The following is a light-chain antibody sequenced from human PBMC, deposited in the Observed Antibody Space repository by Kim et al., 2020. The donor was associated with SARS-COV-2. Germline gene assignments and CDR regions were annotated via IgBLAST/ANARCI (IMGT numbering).Light chain of an antibody. Sequence: QSALTQPASVSGSPGQSITISCTGTSSDVGGYNYVSWYQQHPGKAPKLMIYDVSNRPSGGSNRFSGSKSGNTASLTISGLQAEDEADYYCSSYTSSSTLLFGGGTQRTVL. J-gene: IGLJ2*01. V-gene: IGLV2-14*03. CDR3: SSYTSSSTLL. CDR2: DVS. CDR1: SSDVGGYNY.